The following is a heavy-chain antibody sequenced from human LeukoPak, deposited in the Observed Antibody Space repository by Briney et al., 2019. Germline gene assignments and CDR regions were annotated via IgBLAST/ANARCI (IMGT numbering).Heavy chain of an antibody. J-gene: IGHJ4*02. CDR1: GGSISSSSYY. CDR3: ARQGLANSGYYLPGY. V-gene: IGHV4-39*01. D-gene: IGHD3-22*01. Sequence: SETLSLTCIVSGGSISSSSYYWAWIRQPPGKGLEWIGSIYYSGSTYYNPSLKSRVTISVDTSKNQFSLELSSVTAADTAVYYCARQGLANSGYYLPGYWGQGALVADSS. CDR2: IYYSGST.